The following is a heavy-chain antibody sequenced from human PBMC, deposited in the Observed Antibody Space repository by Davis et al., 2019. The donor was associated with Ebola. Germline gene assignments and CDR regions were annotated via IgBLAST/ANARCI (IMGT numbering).Heavy chain of an antibody. D-gene: IGHD3-22*01. Sequence: ESLKISCAASGFTFDDYGMSWVRQLPGKGLEWIGYVFYSGSTNYNPSLKSRVTISVDTSKNQFSLKLSSVTAADTAVYYCARLITYYYDSSGYYSPYYFDYWGQGTLVTVSS. CDR1: GFTFDDYG. J-gene: IGHJ4*02. V-gene: IGHV4-59*08. CDR3: ARLITYYYDSSGYYSPYYFDY. CDR2: VFYSGST.